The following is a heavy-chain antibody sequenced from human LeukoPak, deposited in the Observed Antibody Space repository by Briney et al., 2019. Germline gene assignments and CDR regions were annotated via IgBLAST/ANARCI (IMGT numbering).Heavy chain of an antibody. Sequence: GGSLRPSCAASGFPFSTYGMHWVRQAPGKGLEWVAVIWYDGSNRYYADSVKGRFTISRDNSKNTLYLQMNSLRAEDTAVYYCARDLGPAPGISVGGSGFGYWGQGTLVTVSS. V-gene: IGHV3-33*08. CDR1: GFPFSTYG. D-gene: IGHD6-19*01. J-gene: IGHJ4*02. CDR2: IWYDGSNR. CDR3: ARDLGPAPGISVGGSGFGY.